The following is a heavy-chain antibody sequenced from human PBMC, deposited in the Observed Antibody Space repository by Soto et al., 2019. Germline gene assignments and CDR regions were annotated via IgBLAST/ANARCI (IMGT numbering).Heavy chain of an antibody. CDR2: IIPIFGTA. J-gene: IGHJ6*02. Sequence: SVKVSCKASGGTFSSYAISWVRQAPGQGLEWMGGIIPIFGTANYAQKFQGRVTITADESTSTAYMELSSLRAEDTAVYYCAKIREGYSYGPPGDSYRYYYYYGMDVWGQGTTVTVSS. CDR3: AKIREGYSYGPPGDSYRYYYYYGMDV. V-gene: IGHV1-69*13. D-gene: IGHD5-18*01. CDR1: GGTFSSYA.